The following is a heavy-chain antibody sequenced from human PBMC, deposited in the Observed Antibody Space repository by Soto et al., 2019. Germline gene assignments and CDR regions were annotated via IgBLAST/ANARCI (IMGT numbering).Heavy chain of an antibody. CDR3: ARDGGVVVAVDAFDV. CDR2: STWKGATT. D-gene: IGHD6-19*01. V-gene: IGHV3-20*04. Sequence: EVQLVESGGGVVRPGGSLRLSCAASGFTFDDHGMTWVRQAPGKGLEWVSGSTWKGATTGYADSVKGRFTISRDNAKNSLYLQMNSLRVEDTALYYCARDGGVVVAVDAFDVWGQGTMVTVSS. J-gene: IGHJ3*01. CDR1: GFTFDDHG.